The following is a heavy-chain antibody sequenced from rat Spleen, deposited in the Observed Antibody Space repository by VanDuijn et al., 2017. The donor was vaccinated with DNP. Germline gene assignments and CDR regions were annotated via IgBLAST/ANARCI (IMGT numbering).Heavy chain of an antibody. V-gene: IGHV5-27*01. Sequence: EVLLVESDGGLVQPGRSLKLSCTASGFTFSDYSMAWVRQAPTKGLELVAYLSTGGGITYYRDSVKGRFTLSRDNAKSTLYLQVNSLRSEDTATYYCTSNPHIRTAAPFDYWGQGVMVTVSS. CDR1: GFTFSDYS. D-gene: IGHD3-8*01. CDR2: LSTGGGIT. J-gene: IGHJ2*01. CDR3: TSNPHIRTAAPFDY.